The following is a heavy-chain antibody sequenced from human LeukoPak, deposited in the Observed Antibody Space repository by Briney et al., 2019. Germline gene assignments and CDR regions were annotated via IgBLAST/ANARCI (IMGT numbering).Heavy chain of an antibody. J-gene: IGHJ6*02. CDR3: ARAGIAVAPTLDYYGMGV. V-gene: IGHV3-30-3*01. Sequence: GRSLRLSCAASGFTFSSYAMHWVRQAPGKGLEWVAVISYDGSNKYYADSVKGRFTISRDNSKNTLYLQMNSLRAEDTAVYYCARAGIAVAPTLDYYGMGVWGQGTTVTVSS. D-gene: IGHD6-13*01. CDR1: GFTFSSYA. CDR2: ISYDGSNK.